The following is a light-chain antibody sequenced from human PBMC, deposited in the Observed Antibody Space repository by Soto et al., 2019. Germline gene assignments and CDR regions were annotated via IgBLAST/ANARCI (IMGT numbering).Light chain of an antibody. Sequence: QSVLTQPPSASGTPGQRVTISCSGSSSNIGSNYVYWYQQLPGTAPKLLIYRNNQRPSGVPDRFSGSKSGTSASLAISWRRSEHEADYYCAAWDDSLSGPVFGGGTKLTVL. CDR2: RNN. CDR3: AAWDDSLSGPV. CDR1: SSNIGSNY. J-gene: IGLJ2*01. V-gene: IGLV1-47*01.